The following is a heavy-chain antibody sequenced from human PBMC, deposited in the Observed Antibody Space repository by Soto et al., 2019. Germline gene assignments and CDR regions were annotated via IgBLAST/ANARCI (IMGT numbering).Heavy chain of an antibody. CDR1: GYTFTSYG. CDR3: ARDSFXYCSSTSCQGGYWYFDL. V-gene: IGHV1-18*01. D-gene: IGHD2-2*01. Sequence: ASVKVSCKASGYTFTSYGISWVRQAPGQGLEWMGWISAYNGNTNYAQKLQGRVTMTTDTSTSTAYMELRSLRSDDTAVYYCARDSFXYCSSTSCQGGYWYFDLWGRGTLVTVSS. J-gene: IGHJ2*01. CDR2: ISAYNGNT.